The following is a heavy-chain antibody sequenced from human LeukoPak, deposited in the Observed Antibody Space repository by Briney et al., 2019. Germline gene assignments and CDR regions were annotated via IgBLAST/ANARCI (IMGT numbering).Heavy chain of an antibody. J-gene: IGHJ5*02. CDR3: ARFLDLYSSSWYVSRRRGLNNWFDP. CDR1: GGSFSGYY. V-gene: IGHV4-34*01. D-gene: IGHD6-13*01. CDR2: INHSGST. Sequence: PSETLSLTCAVYGGSFSGYYWSWIRQPPGKGLEWIGEINHSGSTNYNPSLKSRVTISVDTSKNQFSLKLSSVTAADTAVYYCARFLDLYSSSWYVSRRRGLNNWFDPWGQGTLVTVSS.